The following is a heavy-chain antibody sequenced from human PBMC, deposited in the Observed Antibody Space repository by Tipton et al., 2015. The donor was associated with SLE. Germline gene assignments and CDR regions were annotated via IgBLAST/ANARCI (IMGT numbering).Heavy chain of an antibody. Sequence: TLSLTCTVSGGSITSGDYYWSWIRQPPGKGLEWIGHIYYSGSTYYKPSLKSRPTMSVDTSNNQFSLKLSSVTAADTAVYYCARGRRYDYVWGTGAWFDPWGQGTLVTVSS. CDR3: ARGRRYDYVWGTGAWFDP. J-gene: IGHJ5*02. CDR1: GGSITSGDYY. CDR2: IYYSGST. D-gene: IGHD3-16*01. V-gene: IGHV4-30-4*01.